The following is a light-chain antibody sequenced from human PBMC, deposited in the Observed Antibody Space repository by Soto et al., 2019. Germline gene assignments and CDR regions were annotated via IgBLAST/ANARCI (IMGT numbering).Light chain of an antibody. J-gene: IGLJ2*01. CDR1: SSDVGRYNL. CDR2: EDI. V-gene: IGLV2-23*01. Sequence: QSVLTQPASVSGSLGQSITISCTGSSSDVGRYNLVSWYQQHPGKAPKLLIYEDIERPSGVSNRFSGSKSGNTASLTISGLQTEDDADYYCCSYAGGTSVVFGGGTKLTV. CDR3: CSYAGGTSVV.